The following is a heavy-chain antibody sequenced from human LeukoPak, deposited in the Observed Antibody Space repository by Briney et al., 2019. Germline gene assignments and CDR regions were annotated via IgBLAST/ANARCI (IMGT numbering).Heavy chain of an antibody. J-gene: IGHJ4*02. Sequence: GRSLRLSCAASGFTFSSYAMHWVRQAPGKGLEWVAVISYDGSNKYYADSVKGRFTISRDNSKNTPYLQMNSLRAEDTAVYYCARAVDTAMVTKGFDYWGQGTLVTVSS. V-gene: IGHV3-30*04. CDR3: ARAVDTAMVTKGFDY. CDR2: ISYDGSNK. D-gene: IGHD5-18*01. CDR1: GFTFSSYA.